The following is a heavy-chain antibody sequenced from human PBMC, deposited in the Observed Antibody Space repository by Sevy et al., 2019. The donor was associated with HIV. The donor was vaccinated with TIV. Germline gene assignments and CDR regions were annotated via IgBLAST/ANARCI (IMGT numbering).Heavy chain of an antibody. V-gene: IGHV4-59*01. D-gene: IGHD3-22*01. Sequence: SETLSLSCTASGGSMNYYYWTWIRQPPGKGLEWIGYIYYTGITTYKSSLQSRVTISIDTSKNHFSLKLICVTTADTAVYYCARVHYDVGSGSAFDIWGQGTMVTVSS. CDR1: GGSMNYYY. CDR3: ARVHYDVGSGSAFDI. CDR2: IYYTGIT. J-gene: IGHJ3*02.